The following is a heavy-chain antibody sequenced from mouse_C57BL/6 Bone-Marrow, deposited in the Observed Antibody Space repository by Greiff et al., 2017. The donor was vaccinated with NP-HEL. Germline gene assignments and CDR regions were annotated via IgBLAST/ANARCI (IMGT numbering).Heavy chain of an antibody. J-gene: IGHJ4*01. CDR3: ARSIYYDYADDPFYGMDY. Sequence: EVHLVESGGGLVQPGGSLSLSCAASGFTFTDYYMSWVRQPPGKALEWVGFIRNKANGYTIEYSASVKGRFTISSENSQSILYLQMNALRAEDSATYYCARSIYYDYADDPFYGMDYWGQGTSVTVSS. CDR2: IRNKANGYTI. V-gene: IGHV7-3*01. D-gene: IGHD2-4*01. CDR1: GFTFTDYY.